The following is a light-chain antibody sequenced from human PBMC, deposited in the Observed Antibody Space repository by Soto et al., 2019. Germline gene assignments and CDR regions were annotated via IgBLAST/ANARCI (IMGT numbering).Light chain of an antibody. CDR2: IAS. J-gene: IGKJ5*01. V-gene: IGKV1-39*01. Sequence: DIQMTQSQSSLSASVGDRVTITCRASQSISSYLNWYQQKPGEAPKLLISIASILQSGVPSRFSGSGSGTDFVLTISSLQPEDSATYYCQQLDSMPITFGQGTRLEIK. CDR1: QSISSY. CDR3: QQLDSMPIT.